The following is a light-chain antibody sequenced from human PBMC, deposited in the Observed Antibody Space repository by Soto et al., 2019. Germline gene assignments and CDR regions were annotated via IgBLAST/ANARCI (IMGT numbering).Light chain of an antibody. CDR2: DAS. CDR3: QQYNSYSVNA. V-gene: IGKV1-5*01. Sequence: DIQMTQSPYTLSPSVGDRVSITCRASLSISGWLAWYQQKPGKAPKLLIYDASSLESGVPSRFSGSGSGTEFSLTISRLQPDDFATYYCQQYNSYSVNAFGQGTKLEIK. J-gene: IGKJ2*01. CDR1: LSISGW.